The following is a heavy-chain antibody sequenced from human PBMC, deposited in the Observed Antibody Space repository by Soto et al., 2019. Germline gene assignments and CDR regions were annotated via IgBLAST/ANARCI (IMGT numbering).Heavy chain of an antibody. CDR2: IAYDGSNK. CDR3: AKDFNYDIPSGFDY. D-gene: IGHD3-9*01. V-gene: IGHV3-30*18. Sequence: LRLSCAASGFTFSSYGMHWVRQAPGKGLEWVAVIAYDGSNKYYADSVKGRFTISRDNSKNTLYLQMNSLRAEDTAVYYCAKDFNYDIPSGFDYRGQGTLVTVSA. CDR1: GFTFSSYG. J-gene: IGHJ4*02.